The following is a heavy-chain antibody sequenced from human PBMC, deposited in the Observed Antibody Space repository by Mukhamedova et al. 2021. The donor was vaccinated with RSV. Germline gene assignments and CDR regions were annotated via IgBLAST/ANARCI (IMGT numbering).Heavy chain of an antibody. CDR2: INPDDGGA. J-gene: IGHJ4*02. Sequence: EYMGIINPDDGGARYAQKFQGRVTMTRDTSTSTVYMELSSLTSEDMAMYYCAREIPNSFYFDYLGQGTPVTVSS. D-gene: IGHD2-2*02. CDR3: AREIPNSFYFDY. V-gene: IGHV1-46*01.